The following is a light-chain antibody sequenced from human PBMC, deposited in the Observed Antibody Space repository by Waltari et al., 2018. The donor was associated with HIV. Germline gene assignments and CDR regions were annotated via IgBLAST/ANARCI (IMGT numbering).Light chain of an antibody. CDR3: AAWDDSVFGCAV. J-gene: IGLJ2*01. Sequence: QSALTQPASVSGSPGQSITISGTGSSSYIGSYNLVSWYQQHPGKPPKLIIYEVTKRPSGVSDRFSGSKSGDTASLTISGLQAEDEAHYYCAAWDDSVFGCAVFGGGTRLTVL. CDR1: SSYIGSYNL. CDR2: EVT. V-gene: IGLV2-14*02.